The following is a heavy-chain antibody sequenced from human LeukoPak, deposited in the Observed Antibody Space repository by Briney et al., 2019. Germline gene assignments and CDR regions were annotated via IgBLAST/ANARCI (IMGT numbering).Heavy chain of an antibody. V-gene: IGHV3-9*01. J-gene: IGHJ4*02. CDR2: ISWNSGII. D-gene: IGHD3-10*01. CDR1: GFTFDDYA. CDR3: AKALPMAPFDY. Sequence: GGSLTLSCAASGFTFDDYAMHWVRQAPGKGLEWVSGISWNSGIIDYADSVKGRFTISRDNAKNSLSLQMNSLRAEDTALYYCAKALPMAPFDYWGQGTLVTVSS.